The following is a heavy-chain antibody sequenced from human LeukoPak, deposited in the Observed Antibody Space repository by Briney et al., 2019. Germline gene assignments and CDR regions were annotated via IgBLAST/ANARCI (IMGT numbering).Heavy chain of an antibody. D-gene: IGHD3-9*01. J-gene: IGHJ4*02. CDR3: ARGASVRYFDWLPLDY. V-gene: IGHV1-18*01. CDR1: GSTFTIYG. CDR2: ISAYNCNT. Sequence: ASVKLSFTASGSTFTIYGISWVRQAPGQGLEWMGWISAYNCNTNYAQKLQGRVTMTTDTSTSTAYMELRSLRSDDTAVYYCARGASVRYFDWLPLDYWGQGTLVTVSS.